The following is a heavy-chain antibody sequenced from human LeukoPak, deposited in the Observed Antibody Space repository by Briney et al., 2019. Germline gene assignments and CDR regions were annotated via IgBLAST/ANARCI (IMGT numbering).Heavy chain of an antibody. CDR2: IIPIFGTA. J-gene: IGHJ6*02. CDR1: GGTFSSYA. Sequence: SVKVSCKASGGTFSSYAISWVRQAPGQGLEWMGGIIPIFGTANYAQKFQGRVTITADESTSTAYMELSSLRSEDTAVYYCARVLDYDFWSGSDVWGQGTTVTVSS. CDR3: ARVLDYDFWSGSDV. V-gene: IGHV1-69*13. D-gene: IGHD3-3*01.